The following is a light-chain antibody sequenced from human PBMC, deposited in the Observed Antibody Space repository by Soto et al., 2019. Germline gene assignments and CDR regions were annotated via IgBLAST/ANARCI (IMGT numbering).Light chain of an antibody. V-gene: IGKV1-39*01. CDR3: QRSYSTPPT. CDR2: ATS. CDR1: QSISSY. Sequence: DIQMTQSPSSLSASVGDRVTITCRASQSISSYLNWYQQKPGKAPKLLIYATSSLQSGVPSMFSGSGSGTDFTLTISSLQPEDFATYYCQRSYSTPPTFGQGTKVEIK. J-gene: IGKJ1*01.